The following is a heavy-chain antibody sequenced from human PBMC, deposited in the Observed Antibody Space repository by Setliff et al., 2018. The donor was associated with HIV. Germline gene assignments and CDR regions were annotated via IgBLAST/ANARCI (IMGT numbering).Heavy chain of an antibody. V-gene: IGHV3-48*03. D-gene: IGHD6-13*01. CDR1: GFPFSSYE. J-gene: IGHJ4*02. CDR3: ARDSSSWYEFYFDC. Sequence: GGSLRLSCAASGFPFSSYEMNWVRQAPGKGLEWVSYISSSGGTIYYADSVKGRFTISRDNAKNSLYLQMNSLRAEDTAVYYCARDSSSWYEFYFDCWGQGTLVTVSS. CDR2: ISSSGGTI.